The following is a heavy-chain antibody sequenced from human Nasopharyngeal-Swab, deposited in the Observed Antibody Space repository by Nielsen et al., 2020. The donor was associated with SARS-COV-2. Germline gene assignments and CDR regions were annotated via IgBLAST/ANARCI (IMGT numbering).Heavy chain of an antibody. Sequence: SETLSLTCTVSGGSISSYYWSWIRQPPGKGLEWIGYIYYSGSTNYNPSLKSRVTISVDTSKNQFSLKLSSVTAADTAVYYCARGTGCSSGWYHYWGQGTLVTVSS. CDR1: GGSISSYY. V-gene: IGHV4-59*08. CDR3: ARGTGCSSGWYHY. D-gene: IGHD6-19*01. CDR2: IYYSGST. J-gene: IGHJ4*02.